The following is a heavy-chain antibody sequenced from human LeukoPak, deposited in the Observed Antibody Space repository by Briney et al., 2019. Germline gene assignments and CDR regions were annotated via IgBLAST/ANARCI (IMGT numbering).Heavy chain of an antibody. CDR3: ARYAPYYYDGGDYYLDH. J-gene: IGHJ4*02. D-gene: IGHD3-22*01. Sequence: PGGSLRLSCAASGFTFSRCWMSWVRQAPGKGLDWVAKIKEDGSDKYYVGSVKGRFTISRDNAKNLLYLHMNNLRAEDTAVYYCARYAPYYYDGGDYYLDHWGQGTLVTVSS. CDR1: GFTFSRCW. V-gene: IGHV3-7*01. CDR2: IKEDGSDK.